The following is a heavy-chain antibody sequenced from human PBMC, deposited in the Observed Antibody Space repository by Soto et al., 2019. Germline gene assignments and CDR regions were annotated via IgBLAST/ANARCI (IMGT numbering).Heavy chain of an antibody. CDR2: IKSKTDGGTK. CDR3: TTSGGISWPPL. V-gene: IGHV3-15*07. CDR1: GFTFSNGW. Sequence: GGSLRLSCAGSGFTFSNGWMNWVRQAPGKGLEWVGRIKSKTDGGTKDYAAPVKGRFTISRDDSKNTLYLQLNSLNTDDTAVYYCTTSGGISWPPLWGQGTLVTVSS. J-gene: IGHJ4*02. D-gene: IGHD6-13*01.